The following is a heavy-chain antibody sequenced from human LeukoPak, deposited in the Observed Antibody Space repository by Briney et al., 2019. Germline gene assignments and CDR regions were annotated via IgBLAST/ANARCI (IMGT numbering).Heavy chain of an antibody. Sequence: ASVTVSCRASGYTFTDYYIHWVRQAPGQGLAWMGWINRDNRGRNYAHKLQGRVTMTRDTSIRTVYMDLSRLSSDDTAVFYCTRGARVGNWFDPRGQGTRVPVSS. J-gene: IGHJ5*02. CDR2: INRDNRGR. V-gene: IGHV1-2*02. D-gene: IGHD2-2*01. CDR1: GYTFTDYY. CDR3: TRGARVGNWFDP.